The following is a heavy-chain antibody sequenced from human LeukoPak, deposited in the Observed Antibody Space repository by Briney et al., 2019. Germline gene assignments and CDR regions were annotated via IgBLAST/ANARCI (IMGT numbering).Heavy chain of an antibody. CDR3: AKKPATIKFPFDI. D-gene: IGHD5-24*01. V-gene: IGHV3-23*01. CDR2: ISTTGGYT. J-gene: IGHJ4*02. Sequence: GGSLRLSCVGSGFSFSTYGMGWVRQTPGKGLEWVSAISTTGGYTEDADSVKGRFTISRDNSQNTLLLQMHSLRAEDTAVYYCAKKPATIKFPFDIWGQGTLVTVSP. CDR1: GFSFSTYG.